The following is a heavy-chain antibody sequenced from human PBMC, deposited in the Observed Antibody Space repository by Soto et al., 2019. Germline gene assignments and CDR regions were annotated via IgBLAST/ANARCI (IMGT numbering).Heavy chain of an antibody. Sequence: SGPTLVNPTETRTRTLTFSGVSLTTSIMGGGWTRHPPGKALEWLAIIYWDGESRYNPLLRRRLTLTEDTSKNQVVLTMTNMDPKYTATYYCAHRDSTGTTTYFDSWGQGIPVTVSS. V-gene: IGHV2-5*02. J-gene: IGHJ4*02. CDR1: GVSLTTSIMG. CDR2: IYWDGES. CDR3: AHRDSTGTTTYFDS. D-gene: IGHD1-1*01.